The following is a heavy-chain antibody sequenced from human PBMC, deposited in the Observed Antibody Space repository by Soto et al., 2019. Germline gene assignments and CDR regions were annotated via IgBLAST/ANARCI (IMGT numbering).Heavy chain of an antibody. Sequence: EVQLVESGGGLVQPGGSLRLSCAASGFTVSSNYMSWVRQAPGKGLEWVSVIYSGGSTYYADSVKGRFTISRDNSKNTLYLQMNSLRAEDTAVYYCARDSFGDYPLSPRYYYYMDVWGKGTTVTVSS. D-gene: IGHD4-17*01. J-gene: IGHJ6*03. CDR3: ARDSFGDYPLSPRYYYYMDV. V-gene: IGHV3-66*01. CDR1: GFTVSSNY. CDR2: IYSGGST.